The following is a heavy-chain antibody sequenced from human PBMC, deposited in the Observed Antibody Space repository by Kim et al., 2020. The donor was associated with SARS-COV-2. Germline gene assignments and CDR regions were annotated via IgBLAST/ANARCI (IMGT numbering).Heavy chain of an antibody. CDR3: ARDGRAAAGLPVFDY. D-gene: IGHD6-13*01. CDR1: GYTFSNYG. V-gene: IGHV1-18*01. CDR2: INTYNGKT. J-gene: IGHJ4*02. Sequence: ASVKVSCKASGYTFSNYGLAWVRQAPGVGLEWMGWINTYNGKTVYAQKFQGRVTMTTGTSTSTAYMELRSLRSDDTAVYYCARDGRAAAGLPVFDYWGQGSLVTVSS.